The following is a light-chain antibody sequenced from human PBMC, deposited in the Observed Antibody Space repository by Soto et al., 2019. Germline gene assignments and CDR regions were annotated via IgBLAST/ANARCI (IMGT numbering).Light chain of an antibody. J-gene: IGLJ1*01. CDR1: ANDVGGHNY. Sequence: QSVLTQPRSVSGSPGQSATISCTGTANDVGGHNYVSWYQQHPGEAPKLLIYDVTERPSGVPDRFSGSKSGNTASLTISGLQAEDEAEYYCSSYTGSSTLYVFGTGTKVTVL. V-gene: IGLV2-11*01. CDR2: DVT. CDR3: SSYTGSSTLYV.